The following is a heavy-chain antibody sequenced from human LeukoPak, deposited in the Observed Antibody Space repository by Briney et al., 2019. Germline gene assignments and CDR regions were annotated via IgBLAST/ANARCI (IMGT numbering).Heavy chain of an antibody. Sequence: GASVKVSCKASGYTFTSYDINWVRQATGQGLEWMGWMNPNSGNTGYAQKFQGTLTMTTHTSLTTPYMELTSLRSDDTAVYYCARGPHSYSGYDPMFTFKFSSGYYYYYYMDVWGKGTTVTVSS. V-gene: IGHV1-8*01. CDR2: MNPNSGNT. J-gene: IGHJ6*03. CDR1: GYTFTSYD. D-gene: IGHD5-12*01. CDR3: ARGPHSYSGYDPMFTFKFSSGYYYYYYMDV.